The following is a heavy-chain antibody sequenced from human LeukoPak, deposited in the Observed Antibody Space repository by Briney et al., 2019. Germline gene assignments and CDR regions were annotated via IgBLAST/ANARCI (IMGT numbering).Heavy chain of an antibody. CDR1: GFTFSSYG. J-gene: IGHJ4*02. CDR3: ALEGYDSSGYYPFDY. D-gene: IGHD3-22*01. V-gene: IGHV3-23*01. Sequence: GGSLRLSCAASGFTFSSYGMSWVRQAPGKGLEWVSAISGSGGSTYYADSVKGRFTISRDNSKNTLYLQMNSLRAEDTAVYYCALEGYDSSGYYPFDYWGQGTLVTVSA. CDR2: ISGSGGST.